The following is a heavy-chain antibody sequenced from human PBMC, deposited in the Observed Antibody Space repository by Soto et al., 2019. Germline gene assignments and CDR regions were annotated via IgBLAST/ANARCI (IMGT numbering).Heavy chain of an antibody. CDR1: GGSFSGYY. J-gene: IGHJ6*03. CDR2: INHSGST. Sequence: SETLSLTCAVYGGSFSGYYWSWIRQPPGKGLEWIGEINHSGSTNYNPSLKSRVTISVDTSKNQFSLKLSSVTAADTAVYYCASMVRGATTDEYYYYMDGWGKGTTVTVSS. V-gene: IGHV4-34*01. D-gene: IGHD3-10*01. CDR3: ASMVRGATTDEYYYYMDG.